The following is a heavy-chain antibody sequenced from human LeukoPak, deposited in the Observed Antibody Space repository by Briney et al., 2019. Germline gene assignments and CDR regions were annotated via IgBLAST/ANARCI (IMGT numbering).Heavy chain of an antibody. D-gene: IGHD6-19*01. CDR1: GGTFSSYA. CDR2: IIPILGIA. J-gene: IGHJ3*02. Sequence: VASVKVSCKASGGTFSSYATSWVRHAPGQGLEWMGRIIPILGIANYAQKFQGRVTITADKSTSTAYMELSSLRSEDTAVYYCARGRRTIAVAGTDAFDIWGQGTMVTVSS. CDR3: ARGRRTIAVAGTDAFDI. V-gene: IGHV1-69*04.